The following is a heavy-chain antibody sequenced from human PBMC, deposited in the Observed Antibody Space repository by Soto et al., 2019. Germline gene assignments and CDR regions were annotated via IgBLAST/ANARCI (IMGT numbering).Heavy chain of an antibody. J-gene: IGHJ4*02. CDR1: GFTVSNYA. D-gene: IGHD1-26*01. CDR3: AKDKMGSVVGAAPFDY. V-gene: IGHV3-23*01. CDR2: ISGSGGST. Sequence: GGSMRLSFAACGFTVSNYAMGWVRQAPGKGLEWVSAISGSGGSTYYADSVKGRFTISRDNSKNTLSLQMNSLRAEDTAVYYCAKDKMGSVVGAAPFDYWGQGTLVTVSS.